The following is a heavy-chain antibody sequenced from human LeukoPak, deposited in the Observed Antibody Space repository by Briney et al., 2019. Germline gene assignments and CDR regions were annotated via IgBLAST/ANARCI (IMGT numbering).Heavy chain of an antibody. CDR2: ISYDGSNK. CDR3: AKWAARGNGLPRSYFDS. V-gene: IGHV3-30*18. Sequence: GGSLRLSCAASGFTFSSYGMHWVRQAPGKGLEWVAVISYDGSNKYYADSVKGRFTISRDNSKNTLYLQMNSLRAEDTALYYCAKWAARGNGLPRSYFDSWGQGTLVTVSS. D-gene: IGHD2-8*01. J-gene: IGHJ4*02. CDR1: GFTFSSYG.